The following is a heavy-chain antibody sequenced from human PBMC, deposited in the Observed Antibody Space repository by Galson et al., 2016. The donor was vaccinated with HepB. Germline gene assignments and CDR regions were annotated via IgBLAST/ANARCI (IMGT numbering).Heavy chain of an antibody. J-gene: IGHJ4*02. CDR3: ASGSSQFVYY. V-gene: IGHV4-31*03. D-gene: IGHD3-10*01. CDR2: IYYSGST. Sequence: TLSLTCTVSGGAISSDGDYWSWIRHHPGKGLEWIGYIYYSGSTYYTPSLKSRVTISVDTSKNQFSLRLSSVTAADTAVYYCASGSSQFVYYWGQGTLVTVSS. CDR1: GGAISSDGDY.